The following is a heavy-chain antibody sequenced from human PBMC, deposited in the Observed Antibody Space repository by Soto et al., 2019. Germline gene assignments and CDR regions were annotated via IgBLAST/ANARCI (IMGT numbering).Heavy chain of an antibody. CDR1: GRSFSGYY. CDR2: INHSGST. CDR3: ARGPHFVVVPAARGNYYYYGMDV. J-gene: IGHJ6*02. V-gene: IGHV4-34*01. D-gene: IGHD2-2*01. Sequence: SETLSLTCAVYGRSFSGYYWSWIRQPPGKGLEWIGEINHSGSTNYNPSLKSRVTISVDTSKNQFSLKLSSVTAADTAVYYCARGPHFVVVPAARGNYYYYGMDVWGQGTTVTVSS.